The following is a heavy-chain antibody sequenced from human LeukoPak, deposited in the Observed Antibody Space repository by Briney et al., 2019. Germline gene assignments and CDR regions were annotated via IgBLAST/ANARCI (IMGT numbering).Heavy chain of an antibody. J-gene: IGHJ4*02. CDR1: GYTFTGYY. D-gene: IGHD6-19*01. CDR2: INPNSGGT. V-gene: IGHV1-2*02. Sequence: GASVKVSCKASGYTFTGYYMHWVRQAPGQGLEWMGWINPNSGGTNYAQKFQGRVTMTRDTSISTAYMELSRLRSDDTAVYYCARDLRDGEQWLEFDYWGQGTLVTVSS. CDR3: ARDLRDGEQWLEFDY.